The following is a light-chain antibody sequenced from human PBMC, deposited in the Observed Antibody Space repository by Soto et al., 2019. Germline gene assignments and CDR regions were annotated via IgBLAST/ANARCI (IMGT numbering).Light chain of an antibody. CDR1: QGFINN. CDR2: AAS. J-gene: IGKJ1*01. V-gene: IGKV1-27*01. CDR3: QKYNSVPVW. Sequence: DIQMTQSPSSLSASVGTRVPITSRASQGFINNLAWYQKKPGKAPKLLIYAASTLQSGVPSRFSGSGSGTDFTLTISSLQPEDVATYYCQKYNSVPVWFGQGTKVEIK.